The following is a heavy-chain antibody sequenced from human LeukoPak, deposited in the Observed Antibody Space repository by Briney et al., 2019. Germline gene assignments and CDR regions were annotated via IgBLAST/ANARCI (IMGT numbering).Heavy chain of an antibody. Sequence: SQTLSLTCTVSGGSLSSGDYYWSWIRQPPGKGLEWIGYIYYSGSTYYNPSLKSRVTISVDTSKNQFSLKLSSVTAADTAVYYCAREGYFDGLPVRYWGQGTLVTVSS. D-gene: IGHD3-9*01. CDR1: GGSLSSGDYY. CDR3: AREGYFDGLPVRY. J-gene: IGHJ4*02. V-gene: IGHV4-30-4*01. CDR2: IYYSGST.